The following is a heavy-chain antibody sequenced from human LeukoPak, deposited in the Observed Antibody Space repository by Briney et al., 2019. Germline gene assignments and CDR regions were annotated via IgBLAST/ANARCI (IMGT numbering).Heavy chain of an antibody. V-gene: IGHV4-34*01. Sequence: SETLSLTCAVYGGSFSGYYWSWIRQPPGKGLEWIGEINHSGSANYNPSLKSRVTISVDTSKNQFSLKLSSVTAADTAVYYCARARDAFDIWGQGTMVTVSS. CDR1: GGSFSGYY. CDR2: INHSGSA. J-gene: IGHJ3*02. CDR3: ARARDAFDI.